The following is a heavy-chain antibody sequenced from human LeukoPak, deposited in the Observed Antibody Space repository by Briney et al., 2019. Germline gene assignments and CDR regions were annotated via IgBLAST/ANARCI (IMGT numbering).Heavy chain of an antibody. V-gene: IGHV3-23*01. CDR1: GFSFSSNS. J-gene: IGHJ3*02. CDR2: ISGSAARV. CDR3: ARLTMVRGVPVPDGFDI. Sequence: GGSLRLSCAASGFSFSSNSMSWVRQAPGKGLEWVSAISGSAARVFYSDSVKGRFTISRDNSKNMVYLQMNSLRAEDTAVYYCARLTMVRGVPVPDGFDIWGQGTMVTVSS. D-gene: IGHD3-10*01.